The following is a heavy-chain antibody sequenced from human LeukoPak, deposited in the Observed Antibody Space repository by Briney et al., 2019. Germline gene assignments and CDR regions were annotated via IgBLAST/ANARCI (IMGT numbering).Heavy chain of an antibody. CDR3: ARADIVVVPAAYYYYMDV. CDR2: IYYSGST. CDR1: GGSISSYY. D-gene: IGHD2-2*01. V-gene: IGHV4-59*01. J-gene: IGHJ6*03. Sequence: KPSETLSLTCTVSGGSISSYYWSWIRQPPGKGLEWIGYIYYSGSTNYNPSLKSRVTISVDTSKNQFSLKLSSVTAADTAVYYCARADIVVVPAAYYYYMDVWGKGTTVTVSS.